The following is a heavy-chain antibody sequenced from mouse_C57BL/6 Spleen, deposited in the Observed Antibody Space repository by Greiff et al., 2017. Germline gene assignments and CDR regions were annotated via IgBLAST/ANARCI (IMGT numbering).Heavy chain of an antibody. CDR1: GYSITSDY. J-gene: IGHJ4*01. V-gene: IGHV3-8*01. CDR2: ISYSGST. Sequence: EVQGVGSGPGLAKPSQTLSLTCSVTGYSITSDYWNWIRKFPGNKLEYMGYISYSGSTYYNPSLKSRISITRDTSKNQYYLQLNSVTTEDTATYYCARSLNYYSTLYAMDYWDQGTSVTVSS. D-gene: IGHD2-5*01. CDR3: ARSLNYYSTLYAMDY.